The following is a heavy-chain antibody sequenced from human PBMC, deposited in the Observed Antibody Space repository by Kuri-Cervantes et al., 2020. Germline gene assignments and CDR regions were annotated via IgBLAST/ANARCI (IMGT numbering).Heavy chain of an antibody. D-gene: IGHD2-15*01. CDR2: IKSKTDGGTI. V-gene: IGHV3-15*01. Sequence: GESLKISCAASGFTFSSYEMNWVRQAPGKGLEWVGRIKSKTDGGTIDYDAPVKGRFTISRDESKNTLYLQMNSLKTEDTAVYYCSTVRAGHATMTVWGQGTMVTVSS. CDR1: GFTFSSYE. J-gene: IGHJ3*01. CDR3: STVRAGHATMTV.